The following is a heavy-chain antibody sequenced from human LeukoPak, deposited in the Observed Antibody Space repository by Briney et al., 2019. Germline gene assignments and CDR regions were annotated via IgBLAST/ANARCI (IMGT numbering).Heavy chain of an antibody. J-gene: IGHJ3*01. V-gene: IGHV4-28*01. Sequence: PSGTLSLTCAVSGYSISNDYYWGWIRQPPGRGLEWIGRIYHSGSGYYNPSLKSRVAMSVDTSKNQFSLKLSSVTAVDTAVYYCTRKATTGPTKAAFDVWGQGTMVTVSS. D-gene: IGHD4-17*01. CDR1: GYSISNDYY. CDR3: TRKATTGPTKAAFDV. CDR2: IYHSGSG.